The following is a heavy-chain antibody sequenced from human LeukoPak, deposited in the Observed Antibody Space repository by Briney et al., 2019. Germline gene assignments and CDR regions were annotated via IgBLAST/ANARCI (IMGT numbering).Heavy chain of an antibody. CDR1: GFSFSTYS. CDR3: AKDQFDWNYFDY. J-gene: IGHJ4*02. CDR2: ISGTSDKT. V-gene: IGHV3-23*01. D-gene: IGHD3-9*01. Sequence: GGSLRLSCAASGFSFSTYSMAWVRQAPGKGLEWVSCISGTSDKTYYADSVKGRFTISRDNSKNTLYLQMNSLRADDTAVYYCAKDQFDWNYFDYWGQGTLVTVSS.